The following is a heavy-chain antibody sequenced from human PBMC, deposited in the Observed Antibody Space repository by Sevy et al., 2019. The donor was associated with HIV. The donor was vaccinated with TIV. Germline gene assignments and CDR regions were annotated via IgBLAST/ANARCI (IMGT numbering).Heavy chain of an antibody. J-gene: IGHJ6*02. Sequence: GGSLRLSCAASGFTFSSYAMSWVRQAPGKGLEWVSAISGSGGSTYYADSVKGRFTISRDNSKNTLYLQMNSLRAEDTAVYYCAKGGDRPYYYYYGMDVWGQGTTVTVSS. CDR3: AKGGDRPYYYYYGMDV. D-gene: IGHD2-21*02. CDR1: GFTFSSYA. V-gene: IGHV3-23*01. CDR2: ISGSGGST.